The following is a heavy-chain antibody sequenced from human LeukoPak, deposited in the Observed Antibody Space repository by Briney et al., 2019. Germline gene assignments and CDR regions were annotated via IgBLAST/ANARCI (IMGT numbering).Heavy chain of an antibody. CDR2: INPNSGGT. Sequence: GASVKVSCKASGYTFTGYYMHLVRQAPGQGLEWMGWINPNSGGTNYAQKFQGRVTMTRDTSISTAYMELSRLRSDDTAVYYCARASQLRFLKRLFDYWGQGTLVTVSS. CDR3: ARASQLRFLKRLFDY. D-gene: IGHD3-3*01. V-gene: IGHV1-2*02. CDR1: GYTFTGYY. J-gene: IGHJ4*02.